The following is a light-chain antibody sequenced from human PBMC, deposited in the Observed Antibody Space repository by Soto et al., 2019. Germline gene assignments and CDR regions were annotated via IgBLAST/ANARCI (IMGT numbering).Light chain of an antibody. J-gene: IGLJ3*02. Sequence: QSALTHHASVSGSPGQSITISCTGPSSDVGSYNLVSWYQQHPGKAPKLMIYEGSKRPSGVSNRFSGSKSGNTASLTISGLQAEDEADYYCCSYAGSSTWVFGGGTKLTVL. CDR2: EGS. CDR3: CSYAGSSTWV. CDR1: SSDVGSYNL. V-gene: IGLV2-23*01.